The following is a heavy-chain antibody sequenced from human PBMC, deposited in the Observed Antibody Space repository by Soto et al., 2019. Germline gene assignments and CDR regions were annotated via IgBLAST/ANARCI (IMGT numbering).Heavy chain of an antibody. Sequence: QEQVVESGGGVVQPGRSMRLSCAASGFTFSTHTMHWVRQAPGRGLEWVAIISYAGTTKDYADFVKGRFTISRDNSKNALYLQMNSLISDDTALYYCGRDWRTAVTTGWFDPLGQGTLVTFS. CDR2: ISYAGTTK. D-gene: IGHD6-25*01. CDR3: GRDWRTAVTTGWFDP. CDR1: GFTFSTHT. V-gene: IGHV3-30-3*01. J-gene: IGHJ5*02.